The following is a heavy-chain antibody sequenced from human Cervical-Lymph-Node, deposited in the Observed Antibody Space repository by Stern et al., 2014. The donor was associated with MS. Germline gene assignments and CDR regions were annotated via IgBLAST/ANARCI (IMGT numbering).Heavy chain of an antibody. CDR2: ISAYNGNT. CDR3: AREEDGDNWYFQH. Sequence: VQLVESGAEVKKPGASVKVSCKASGYTFTNYGITWVRQAPGQGLEWMGWISAYNGNTNYAQKLQGRVTMTTDTSTSTAYMELRTLRSDDTAVYYCAREEDGDNWYFQHWGQGTVVTVSS. J-gene: IGHJ1*01. CDR1: GYTFTNYG. V-gene: IGHV1-18*01. D-gene: IGHD4-17*01.